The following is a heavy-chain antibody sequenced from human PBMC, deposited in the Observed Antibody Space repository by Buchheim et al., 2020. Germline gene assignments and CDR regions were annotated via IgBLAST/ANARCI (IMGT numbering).Heavy chain of an antibody. CDR1: GFTFSSYG. CDR2: ISGSGGNT. Sequence: EVQLLESGGGLVQPGGSLRLSCAASGFTFSSYGMGWVRQAPGKGLEWVSIISGSGGNTYYADYVKGRFTISRNTSKNTPYLQMDSLRVEDTAVYYCAKDGVAAAGNNYYYMDVWGRGTT. V-gene: IGHV3-23*01. J-gene: IGHJ6*03. CDR3: AKDGVAAAGNNYYYMDV. D-gene: IGHD6-13*01.